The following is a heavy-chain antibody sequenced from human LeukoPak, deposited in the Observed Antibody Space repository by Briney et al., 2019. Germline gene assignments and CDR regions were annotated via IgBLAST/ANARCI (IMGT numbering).Heavy chain of an antibody. CDR1: GGSFSGYC. CDR2: INHSGST. V-gene: IGHV4-34*01. Sequence: SETLSLTCAVYGGSFSGYCWGWIRQPPGKGLEWIGEINHSGSTNYNPSLKSRVTISVDTSKNQFSLKLSSVTAADTAVYYCARGYSGYGGYYFDYWGQGTLVTVSS. CDR3: ARGYSGYGGYYFDY. D-gene: IGHD5-12*01. J-gene: IGHJ4*02.